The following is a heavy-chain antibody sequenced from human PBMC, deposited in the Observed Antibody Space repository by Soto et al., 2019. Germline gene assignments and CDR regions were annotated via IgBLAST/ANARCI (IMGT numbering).Heavy chain of an antibody. Sequence: QVQLQESGPGLVKPSQTLSLTCTVSGGSISSGDYYWSWIRQPPGKGLEWIGYIYYSGSTYYNPSLKSRVTISGDTSKNQCSLKLSSVTAADTAVYYCASSPVEMATILGYFDLWGRGTLVTVSS. CDR2: IYYSGST. J-gene: IGHJ2*01. D-gene: IGHD5-12*01. CDR1: GGSISSGDYY. CDR3: ASSPVEMATILGYFDL. V-gene: IGHV4-30-4*01.